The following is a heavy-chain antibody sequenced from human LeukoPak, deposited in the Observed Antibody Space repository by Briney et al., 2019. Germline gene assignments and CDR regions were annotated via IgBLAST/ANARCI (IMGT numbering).Heavy chain of an antibody. V-gene: IGHV4-34*01. Sequence: PSETLSLTCAVYGGSFSGHYWSWIRQPPGKGLEWIGEINHSGSTNYNPSLKSRVTISVDTSKNQFSLKLSSVTAADTAVYYCARGRGYSSGWFYFDYWGQGTLVAVSS. CDR1: GGSFSGHY. J-gene: IGHJ4*02. CDR3: ARGRGYSSGWFYFDY. CDR2: INHSGST. D-gene: IGHD6-19*01.